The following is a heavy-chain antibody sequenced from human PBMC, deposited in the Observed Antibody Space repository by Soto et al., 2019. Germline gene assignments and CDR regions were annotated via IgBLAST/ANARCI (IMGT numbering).Heavy chain of an antibody. J-gene: IGHJ4*02. V-gene: IGHV3-23*01. D-gene: IGHD6-13*01. CDR3: ANGFSVQRVLGIFLY. CDR1: GFTFSSYA. CDR2: ISGSGGST. Sequence: GGSLRLSCAASGFTFSSYAMSWVRQAPGKGLEWVSAISGSGGSTYYADSVKGRFTISRDNSKNTLYLQMNSLRAEDTAVYYCANGFSVQRVLGIFLYWGPGTLVSVSS.